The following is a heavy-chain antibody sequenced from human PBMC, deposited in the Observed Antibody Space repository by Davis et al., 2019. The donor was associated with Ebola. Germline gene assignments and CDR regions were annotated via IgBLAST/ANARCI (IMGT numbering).Heavy chain of an antibody. CDR3: VKDIERVGARYYYYFGMDA. CDR1: GFTFDDYT. D-gene: IGHD1-26*01. CDR2: INWHGDGT. J-gene: IGHJ6*02. V-gene: IGHV3-43*01. Sequence: PGGSLRLSCAASGFTFDDYTMHWVRHTPVKGLEWVSLINWHGDGTYYADSVKGRFTISRDNSKNSLYLQMNSLRTEDTALYYCVKDIERVGARYYYYFGMDAWGQGTTVTVSS.